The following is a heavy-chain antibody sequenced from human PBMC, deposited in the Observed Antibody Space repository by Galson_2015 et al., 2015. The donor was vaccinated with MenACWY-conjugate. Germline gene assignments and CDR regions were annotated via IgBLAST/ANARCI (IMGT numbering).Heavy chain of an antibody. D-gene: IGHD3-22*01. Sequence: SLRLSCAVSGFTFSRYWMHWVRQAPGKGLEWVADIKPGGSEKYYADSVKGRFTISRDNVKNSLYLQMNSLRAEDTAVYYCASEDYYYDSSSRRKLSMDYWGQGTLVTVSS. CDR1: GFTFSRYW. V-gene: IGHV3-7*03. CDR2: IKPGGSEK. CDR3: ASEDYYYDSSSRRKLSMDY. J-gene: IGHJ4*02.